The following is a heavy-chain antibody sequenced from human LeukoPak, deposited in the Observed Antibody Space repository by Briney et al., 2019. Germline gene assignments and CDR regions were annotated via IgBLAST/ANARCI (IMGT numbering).Heavy chain of an antibody. CDR2: IRYDGSNK. CDR3: AKDVLWFGELLN. Sequence: GGSLRLSCAASGFTFSNYNMNWVRQAPGKGLEWVAFIRYDGSNKYYADSVKGRFTISRDNSKNTLYLQMNSLRAEDTAVYYCAKDVLWFGELLNWGQGTLVTVSS. V-gene: IGHV3-30*02. CDR1: GFTFSNYN. J-gene: IGHJ4*02. D-gene: IGHD3-10*01.